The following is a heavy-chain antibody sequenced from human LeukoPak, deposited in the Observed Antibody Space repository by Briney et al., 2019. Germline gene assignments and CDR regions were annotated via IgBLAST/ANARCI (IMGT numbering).Heavy chain of an antibody. CDR2: INPNSGGT. J-gene: IGHJ6*03. D-gene: IGHD5-18*01. CDR3: AGGTSSGYSYGRPNYYYYYMDV. V-gene: IGHV1-2*02. Sequence: ASVKISCKASGYTFTGYYMHWVRQAPGQGLEWMGWINPNSGGTNYAQKFQGRVTMTRDTSISTAYMELSRLRSDDTAVYYRAGGTSSGYSYGRPNYYYYYMDVWGKGTTVTVSS. CDR1: GYTFTGYY.